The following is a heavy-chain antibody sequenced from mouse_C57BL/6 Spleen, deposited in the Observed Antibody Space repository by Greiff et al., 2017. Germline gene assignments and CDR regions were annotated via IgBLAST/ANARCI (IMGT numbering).Heavy chain of an antibody. CDR1: GYSFTGYY. CDR3: AGGTDYFDY. V-gene: IGHV1-42*01. CDR2: INPSTGGT. Sequence: VQLQQSGPELVKPGASVKISCKASGYSFTGYYMDWVKQSPEKSLEWIGEINPSTGGTTYNQKFKAKATLTVDKSSSTAYMQLKSLTSEDSAVYYCAGGTDYFDYWGQGTTLTVSS. J-gene: IGHJ2*01.